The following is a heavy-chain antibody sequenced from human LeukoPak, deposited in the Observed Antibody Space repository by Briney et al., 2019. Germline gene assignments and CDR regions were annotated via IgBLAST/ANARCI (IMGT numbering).Heavy chain of an antibody. D-gene: IGHD4-17*01. Sequence: PGRSLRLSCAASGFTFSSYAMHWVRQAPGKGLEWVAVISYDGSNKYYADSVKGRFTISRDNSKNALYLQMNSLRAEDTAVYYCASLTYSGDSDYWGQGTLVTVSS. CDR3: ASLTYSGDSDY. CDR1: GFTFSSYA. J-gene: IGHJ4*02. V-gene: IGHV3-30-3*01. CDR2: ISYDGSNK.